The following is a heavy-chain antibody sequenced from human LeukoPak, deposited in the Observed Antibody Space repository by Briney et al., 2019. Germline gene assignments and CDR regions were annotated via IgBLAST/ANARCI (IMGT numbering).Heavy chain of an antibody. CDR2: IYPRDGST. CDR1: GYTFTSNY. Sequence: ASVKVSCKASGYTFTSNYIHWVRQAPGQGLEWMGMIYPRDGSTSYAQKFQGRVTVTRDTSTSTVHMELSGLRSDDTAVYYCARDFARIVGATNFDYWGQGTLVTVSS. CDR3: ARDFARIVGATNFDY. D-gene: IGHD1-26*01. J-gene: IGHJ4*02. V-gene: IGHV1-46*01.